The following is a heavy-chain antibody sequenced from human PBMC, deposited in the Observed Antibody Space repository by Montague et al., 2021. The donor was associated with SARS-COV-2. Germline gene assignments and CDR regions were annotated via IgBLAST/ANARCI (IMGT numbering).Heavy chain of an antibody. Sequence: SETLSLTCAVYGGSFSGYYWSWIRQPPGKGLEWIGEVKDSGSTNYIPSLKSRVAISVDTSKDQFSLKLRSVTAADTAVYFCARGALTGVNYEVWRGYYTSPLDYWGQGTLVTVSS. V-gene: IGHV4-34*01. CDR1: GGSFSGYY. D-gene: IGHD3-3*01. CDR2: VKDSGST. CDR3: ARGALTGVNYEVWRGYYTSPLDY. J-gene: IGHJ4*02.